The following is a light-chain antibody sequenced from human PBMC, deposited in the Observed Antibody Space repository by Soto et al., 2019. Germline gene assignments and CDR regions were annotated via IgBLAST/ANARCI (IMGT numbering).Light chain of an antibody. V-gene: IGKV3-15*01. CDR2: GAS. J-gene: IGKJ3*01. Sequence: EIVMTQSPATRSVSPGERATLSCRASQSVSGNLAWYQQKPGQAPRLLIYGASTRATGIPARFSGSGSGTEFTLTISSLQSEDFAVYYCQQYNNWPPMTFGPGTKVDVK. CDR1: QSVSGN. CDR3: QQYNNWPPMT.